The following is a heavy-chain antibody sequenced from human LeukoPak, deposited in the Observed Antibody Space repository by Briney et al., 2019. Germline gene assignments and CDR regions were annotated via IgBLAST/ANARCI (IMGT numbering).Heavy chain of an antibody. Sequence: GASVKVSCKASGGTFSSYAISWVRQAPGQGLEWMGGIIPTFGTANYAQKFQGRVTITADESTSTAYMELSSLRSEDTAVYYCARYSSRYYYDSSYGVENAFDIWGQGTMVTASS. CDR3: ARYSSRYYYDSSYGVENAFDI. CDR2: IIPTFGTA. CDR1: GGTFSSYA. J-gene: IGHJ3*02. V-gene: IGHV1-69*01. D-gene: IGHD3-22*01.